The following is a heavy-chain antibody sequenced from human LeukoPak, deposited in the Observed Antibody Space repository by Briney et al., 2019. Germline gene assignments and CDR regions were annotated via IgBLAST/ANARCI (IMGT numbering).Heavy chain of an antibody. Sequence: GGSLRLSCAASGFTFSTYSMNWVRQAPGKGLEWVSSITSSRIYIYYADSVKGRFTISRDNAKNSLYLQMSSLRAEDTALYYCAKDNGYYFDYWGQGTLVTVSS. V-gene: IGHV3-21*04. CDR2: ITSSRIYI. CDR3: AKDNGYYFDY. J-gene: IGHJ4*02. CDR1: GFTFSTYS.